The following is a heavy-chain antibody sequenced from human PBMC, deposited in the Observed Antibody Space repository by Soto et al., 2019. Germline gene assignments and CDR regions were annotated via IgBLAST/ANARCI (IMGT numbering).Heavy chain of an antibody. CDR1: GDIFTNFG. J-gene: IGHJ4*02. V-gene: IGHV1-18*01. Sequence: QVQLVQSGAEVKKPGASVKVSCEGSGDIFTNFGISWVRQAPGQGLEWMGWISGKKGNTRYAQKFQGRVTVTTDTSTRTAYMELRSLTSDDTAVYYCAREYCTSVSCYGADYWVQGTLVTVSS. CDR2: ISGKKGNT. D-gene: IGHD2-2*01. CDR3: AREYCTSVSCYGADY.